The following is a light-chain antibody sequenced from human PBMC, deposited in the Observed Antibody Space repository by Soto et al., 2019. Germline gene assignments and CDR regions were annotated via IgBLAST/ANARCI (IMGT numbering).Light chain of an antibody. J-gene: IGKJ1*01. CDR3: QHTRT. CDR1: QNINNW. V-gene: IGKV1-5*01. Sequence: DFQMTQSPSTLSASVGDRVTITCRASQNINNWVAWYQQKPGKAPKFLIYDASTLQRGVPSRFSGSGFGTEFSLTISSLQPEEFGSYYCQHTRTFGQGTKVEIK. CDR2: DAS.